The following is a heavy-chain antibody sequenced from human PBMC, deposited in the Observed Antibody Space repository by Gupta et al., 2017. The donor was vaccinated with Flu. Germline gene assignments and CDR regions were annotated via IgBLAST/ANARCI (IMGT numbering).Heavy chain of an antibody. CDR2: IHYTGTT. D-gene: IGHD4-4*01. CDR1: GGSISGSHYY. J-gene: IGHJ4*02. V-gene: IGHV4-39*02. CDR3: VTEDREGYNKIDY. Sequence: QLQLQESGPRLVKPSETLSLTCSVSGGSISGSHYYWGWVRQPPGKGLEWIATIHYTGTTYYNPSLKSRVAISVDTAKNHFSLNLNSVTAADTVVYACVTEDREGYNKIDYWGQGALVTVSS.